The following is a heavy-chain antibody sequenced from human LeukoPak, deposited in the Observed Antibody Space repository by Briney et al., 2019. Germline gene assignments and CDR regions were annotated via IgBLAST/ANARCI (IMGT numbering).Heavy chain of an antibody. Sequence: SETLSLTCTVSGGSISSSSYYWGWIRQPPGRGLEWIGSIYYSGSTYYNPSLKSRVTISVDTPKNQFSLKLSSVPAADTAVYYCARSSTVSGVTYFDYWGQGTLVTVSS. CDR2: IYYSGST. CDR1: GGSISSSSYY. CDR3: ARSSTVSGVTYFDY. D-gene: IGHD3-10*01. J-gene: IGHJ4*02. V-gene: IGHV4-39*01.